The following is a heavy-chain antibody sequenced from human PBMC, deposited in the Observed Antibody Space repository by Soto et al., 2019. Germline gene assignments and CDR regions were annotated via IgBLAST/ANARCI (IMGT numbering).Heavy chain of an antibody. V-gene: IGHV1-69*13. D-gene: IGHD3-10*01. CDR1: GGTFSSYA. CDR2: IIPIFGTA. J-gene: IGHJ6*02. CDR3: ARDLAGVDGSGSYYSLPYYYYYGMEV. Sequence: SVKVSCKASGGTFSSYAISWVRQAPGQGLEWMGGIIPIFGTANYAQKFQGRVTITADESTSTAYMELSSLRSEDTAVYYCARDLAGVDGSGSYYSLPYYYYYGMEVWGQGTTVTVSS.